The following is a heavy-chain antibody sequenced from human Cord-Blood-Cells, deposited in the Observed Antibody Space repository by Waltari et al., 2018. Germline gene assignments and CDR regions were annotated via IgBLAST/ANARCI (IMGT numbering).Heavy chain of an antibody. J-gene: IGHJ4*02. CDR3: VREGATGGFDY. CDR1: GFTFSSYA. Sequence: QVQLVASGGGVVQPGRSLRLSCAASGFTFSSYAMPGVRQAPGKGLEWVAVISYDGSNKYYADSVKGRFTISRDNSKNTLYLQMNSLRAEDTAVYYCVREGATGGFDYWGQGTLVTVSS. V-gene: IGHV3-30-3*01. D-gene: IGHD1-26*01. CDR2: ISYDGSNK.